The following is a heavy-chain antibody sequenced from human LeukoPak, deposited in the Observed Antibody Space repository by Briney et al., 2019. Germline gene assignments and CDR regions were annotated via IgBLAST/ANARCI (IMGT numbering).Heavy chain of an antibody. CDR1: GFTFSSYG. V-gene: IGHV3-33*06. CDR2: IWYDGSNK. Sequence: PGGSLRLSCAASGFTFSSYGMHWVRQAPGKGLEWVAVIWYDGSNKYSADSVKGRFTISRDNSKNTLYLQMNSLRAEDTAVYYCAKGWRGDYAPVYFDYWGQGTLGTVSS. CDR3: AKGWRGDYAPVYFDY. J-gene: IGHJ4*02. D-gene: IGHD4-17*01.